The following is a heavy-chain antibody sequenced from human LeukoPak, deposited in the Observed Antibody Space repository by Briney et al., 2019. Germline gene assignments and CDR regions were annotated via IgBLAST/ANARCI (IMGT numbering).Heavy chain of an antibody. V-gene: IGHV3-23*01. J-gene: IGHJ4*02. CDR3: AKDGQSFNSMYDYFDS. D-gene: IGHD2-8*01. CDR1: GFTFSSYA. Sequence: PGGSLRLSCAASGFTFSSYAMSWVRQAPARGLEWVSSLRGDGSTFYADSVKGRFTLSRDESRNTVYLQMNNLRVEDTAVYYCAKDGQSFNSMYDYFDSWGQGTLVTVSS. CDR2: LRGDGST.